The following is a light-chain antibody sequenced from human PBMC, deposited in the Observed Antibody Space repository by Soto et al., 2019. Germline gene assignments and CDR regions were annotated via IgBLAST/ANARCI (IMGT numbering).Light chain of an antibody. V-gene: IGKV1-5*03. CDR1: QSISSW. J-gene: IGKJ4*01. CDR3: QQYDSFPLT. CDR2: KAS. Sequence: DIQMTQSPSTLSASVGDRVTITCRASQSISSWLAWYQQKPGRAPKLLIYKASSLGSGVPSRFAGSGSGTEFTLTISSLQPDDFATYYCQQYDSFPLTFCGGSKVEIK.